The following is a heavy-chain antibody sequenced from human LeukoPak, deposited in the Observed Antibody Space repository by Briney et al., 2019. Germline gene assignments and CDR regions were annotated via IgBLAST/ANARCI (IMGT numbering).Heavy chain of an antibody. CDR1: GFTFSSYW. CDR3: ARLYYYDSSGYYNWFDP. Sequence: GGSLRLSCAASGFTFSSYWMSWVRQAPGKGPEWVANIKQDGSEKYYVDSVKGRFTISRDNAKNSLYLQMNSLRAEDTAVYYCARLYYYDSSGYYNWFDPWGQGTLVTVSS. D-gene: IGHD3-22*01. J-gene: IGHJ5*02. V-gene: IGHV3-7*01. CDR2: IKQDGSEK.